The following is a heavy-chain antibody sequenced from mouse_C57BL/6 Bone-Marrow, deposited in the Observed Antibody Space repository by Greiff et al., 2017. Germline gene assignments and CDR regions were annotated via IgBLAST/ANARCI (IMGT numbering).Heavy chain of an antibody. CDR3: ARRRYYYGSKP. V-gene: IGHV1-81*01. Sequence: VMLVESGAELARPGASVKLSCKASGYTFTSYGISWVKQRTGQGLEWIGEIYPRSGNTYYNEKFKGKATLTADKSSSTAYMELRSLTSEDSAVYFCARRRYYYGSKPWGQGTLVTVSA. D-gene: IGHD1-1*01. CDR2: IYPRSGNT. J-gene: IGHJ3*01. CDR1: GYTFTSYG.